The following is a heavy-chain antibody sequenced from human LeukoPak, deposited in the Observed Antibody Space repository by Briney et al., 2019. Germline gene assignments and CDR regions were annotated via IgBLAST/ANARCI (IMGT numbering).Heavy chain of an antibody. J-gene: IGHJ3*02. CDR1: GYTFTSYY. D-gene: IGHD6-25*01. Sequence: ASVKVSCKASGYTFTSYYMHWVRQAPGQGLEWMGRINPNNGGTNYVQKFQGRVTMTRDTSISTAYMELNSLISDDTAVYYCARDRLETPDIWGQGTMVTVSS. CDR3: ARDRLETPDI. V-gene: IGHV1-2*06. CDR2: INPNNGGT.